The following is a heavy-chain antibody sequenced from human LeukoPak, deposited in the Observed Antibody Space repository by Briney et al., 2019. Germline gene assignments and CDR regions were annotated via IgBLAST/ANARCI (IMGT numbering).Heavy chain of an antibody. CDR3: ARGRIAAAGENNWFDP. V-gene: IGHV3-30*04. CDR1: GFTFSSYA. Sequence: GGSLRLSCAASGFTFSSYAMHWVRQAPGKGLGWVAVISYDESNKYYADSVKGRFTISRDNSKNTLYLQMNSLRAEDTAVYYCARGRIAAAGENNWFDPWGQGTLVTVSS. J-gene: IGHJ5*02. D-gene: IGHD6-13*01. CDR2: ISYDESNK.